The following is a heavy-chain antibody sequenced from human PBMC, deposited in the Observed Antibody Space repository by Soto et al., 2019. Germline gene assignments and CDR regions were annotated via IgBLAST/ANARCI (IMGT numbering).Heavy chain of an antibody. V-gene: IGHV3-33*01. J-gene: IGHJ1*01. Sequence: QVQLVESGGGVVQPGRSLRLSCAASGFTFSSYGMHWVRQAPGKGLEWVAVIWYDGSNKYYADSVKGRFTISRDNSKNTRYLQMNSLRAEDTAVYYCVSKFGEDEYFQHWGQGTMVTVSS. CDR3: VSKFGEDEYFQH. D-gene: IGHD3-10*01. CDR1: GFTFSSYG. CDR2: IWYDGSNK.